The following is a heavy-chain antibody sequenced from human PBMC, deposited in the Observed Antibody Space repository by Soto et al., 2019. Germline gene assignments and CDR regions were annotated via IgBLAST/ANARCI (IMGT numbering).Heavy chain of an antibody. Sequence: EVQLLESGGGLVQPGESLRLSCAASGFTFTNYAMDWVRQAPGKGLAWVSTIGENPDIRHYADSLKGRFTVSRDNSRNTIYLQINSRRADDPAVYYFAKWGRTYGLGSSFDHWGQGAQVTVSS. D-gene: IGHD3-10*01. CDR2: IGENPDIR. CDR1: GFTFTNYA. V-gene: IGHV3-23*01. CDR3: AKWGRTYGLGSSFDH. J-gene: IGHJ5*02.